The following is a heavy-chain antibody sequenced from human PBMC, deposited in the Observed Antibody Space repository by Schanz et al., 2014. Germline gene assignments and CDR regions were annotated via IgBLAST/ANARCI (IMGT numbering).Heavy chain of an antibody. CDR3: AGTYCSSTSCYTGYYYMDV. CDR1: GYSFISHA. D-gene: IGHD2-2*02. V-gene: IGHV1-3*01. J-gene: IGHJ6*03. Sequence: QVQLVQSGAEVKKPGASVKVSCKASGYSFISHAIHWVRQAPGQRLEWMGWINAGTGNTEYSQKFQGRVTITADKSTSTAYMELTSLRSEDTAVYYCAGTYCSSTSCYTGYYYMDVWGKGTTVTVSS. CDR2: INAGTGNT.